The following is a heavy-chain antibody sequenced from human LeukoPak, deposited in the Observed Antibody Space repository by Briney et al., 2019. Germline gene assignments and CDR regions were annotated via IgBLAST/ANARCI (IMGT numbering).Heavy chain of an antibody. CDR1: GFTFSTYA. V-gene: IGHV3-23*01. Sequence: GGSLRLSCAASGFTFSTYAMSWVRQAPGKGLEWVSSISISGTSTYYADSVKGRFTISRDNSKNTLYLQMSSLRAEDTAVYYCAKDKGPYNWFDPWGQGTLVTLSS. J-gene: IGHJ5*02. CDR2: ISISGTST. CDR3: AKDKGPYNWFDP.